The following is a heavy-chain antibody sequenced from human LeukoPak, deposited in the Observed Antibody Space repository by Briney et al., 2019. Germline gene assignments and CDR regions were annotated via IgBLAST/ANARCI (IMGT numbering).Heavy chain of an antibody. CDR2: IIPIFGTA. V-gene: IGHV1-69*13. CDR3: ARLDYYDSSGYYRNWFDP. Sequence: GASVKVSCKASGGTFISYAISWVRQAPGQGLEWMGGIIPIFGTANYAQKFQGRVTITADESTSTAYMELSSLRSEDTAVYYCARLDYYDSSGYYRNWFDPWGQGTLVTVSS. D-gene: IGHD3-22*01. CDR1: GGTFISYA. J-gene: IGHJ5*02.